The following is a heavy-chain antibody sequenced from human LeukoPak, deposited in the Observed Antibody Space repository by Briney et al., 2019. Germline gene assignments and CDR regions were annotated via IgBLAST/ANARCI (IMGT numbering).Heavy chain of an antibody. Sequence: GESLKISCKASGYIFTNYWIAWVRQMPGKGLEWMGIIYPGDSDSRYSPSFQGQVTISADKSITTAYLQWNSLKASDTAMYYCARLLTTSRDFCYYMYVWGKGTTVTVSS. CDR3: ARLLTTSRDFCYYMYV. CDR1: GYIFTNYW. V-gene: IGHV5-51*01. CDR2: IYPGDSDS. J-gene: IGHJ6*03. D-gene: IGHD4/OR15-4a*01.